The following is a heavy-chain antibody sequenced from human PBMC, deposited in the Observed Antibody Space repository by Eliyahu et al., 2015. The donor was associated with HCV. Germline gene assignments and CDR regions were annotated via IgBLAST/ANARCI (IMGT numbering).Heavy chain of an antibody. Sequence: EVQLVESGGGLVQPGRSLRLSCAASGFTFDDYAMHWVRQAPGKGLGWVSGISWNSGSIGYADSVKGRFTISRDNAKNSLYLQMNSLRAEDTALYYCAKAYPRLRDDAFDIWGQGTMVTVFS. CDR2: ISWNSGSI. J-gene: IGHJ3*02. D-gene: IGHD5-12*01. CDR3: AKAYPRLRDDAFDI. CDR1: GFTFDDYA. V-gene: IGHV3-9*01.